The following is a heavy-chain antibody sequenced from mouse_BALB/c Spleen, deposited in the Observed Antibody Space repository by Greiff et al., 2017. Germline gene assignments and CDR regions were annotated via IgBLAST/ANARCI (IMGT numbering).Heavy chain of an antibody. CDR2: ISSGSSTI. Sequence: EVKLMESGGGLVQPGGSRKLSCAASGFTFSSFGMHWVRQAPEKGLEWVAYISSGSSTIYYADTVKGRFTISRDNPKNTLFLQMTSLRSEDTAMYYCARWVAYYFDYWGQGTTLTVSS. CDR1: GFTFSSFG. D-gene: IGHD1-1*02. J-gene: IGHJ2*01. CDR3: ARWVAYYFDY. V-gene: IGHV5-17*02.